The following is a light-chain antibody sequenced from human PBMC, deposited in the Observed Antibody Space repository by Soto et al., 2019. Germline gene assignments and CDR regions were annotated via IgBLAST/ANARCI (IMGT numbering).Light chain of an antibody. J-gene: IGLJ1*01. CDR2: EGS. CDR3: CSYARSCTYV. CDR1: SSDVGTYNL. V-gene: IGLV2-23*01. Sequence: QSALTQPASVSGSPGQSITISCTGTSSDVGTYNLVSWYQQHPGKAPKLMIFEGSKRPSGVSNRFSGSKSGNTASLTISGFQAEDEADYYCCSYARSCTYVFGTGTKVTVL.